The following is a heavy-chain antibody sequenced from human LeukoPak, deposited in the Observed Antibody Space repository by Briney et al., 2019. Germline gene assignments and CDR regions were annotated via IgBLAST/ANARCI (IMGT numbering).Heavy chain of an antibody. Sequence: SETLSLTCTVSGGSISSYYWSWIRQPPGKGLEWIGYIYYSGSTNYNPSLKSRVTISVDTSKNQFSLKLSSVTAADTAVYYCATQESGDLPFDYWGQGTLVTVSS. D-gene: IGHD3-10*01. CDR2: IYYSGST. J-gene: IGHJ4*02. V-gene: IGHV4-59*01. CDR1: GGSISSYY. CDR3: ATQESGDLPFDY.